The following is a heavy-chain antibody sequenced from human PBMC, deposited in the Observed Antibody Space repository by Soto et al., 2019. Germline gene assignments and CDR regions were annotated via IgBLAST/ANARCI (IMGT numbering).Heavy chain of an antibody. D-gene: IGHD6-19*01. CDR1: GFTFSNAW. J-gene: IGHJ5*02. CDR2: IKSKTDGGTT. V-gene: IGHV3-15*01. CDR3: TTDPAVADNWFDP. Sequence: GGSLRLSCAASGFTFSNAWMSWVRQAPGKGLEWVGRIKSKTDGGTTDYAAPVKGRFTISRDDSKNTLYLQMNSLKTEDTAVYYCTTDPAVADNWFDPWGQGTLVTVSS.